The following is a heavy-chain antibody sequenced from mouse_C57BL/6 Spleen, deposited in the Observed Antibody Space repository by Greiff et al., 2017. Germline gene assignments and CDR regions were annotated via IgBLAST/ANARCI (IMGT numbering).Heavy chain of an antibody. V-gene: IGHV1-18*01. D-gene: IGHD2-10*02. CDR1: GYTFTDYN. Sequence: EVQLQQSGPELVKPGASVKIPCKASGYTFTDYNMDWVKQSHGKSLEWIGDINPNNGGTIYNQKFKGKATLTVDKSSSTAYMELRSLTSEDTAVYYCARNGYDKFAYWGQGTLVTVSA. J-gene: IGHJ3*01. CDR2: INPNNGGT. CDR3: ARNGYDKFAY.